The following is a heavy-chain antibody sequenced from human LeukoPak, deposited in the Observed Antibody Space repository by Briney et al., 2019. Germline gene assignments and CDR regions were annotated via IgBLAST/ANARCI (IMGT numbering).Heavy chain of an antibody. CDR2: IIPIFDTS. CDR3: ARDSYCSGGSCSEYNWFDP. D-gene: IGHD2-15*01. J-gene: IGHJ5*02. V-gene: IGHV1-69*06. Sequence: SVKVSCKASGGTISSYSINWVRQAPGQGLEWMGGIIPIFDTSNYAQKFQGRVTITADKSTSTAYMELSSLRSEDTAVYYCARDSYCSGGSCSEYNWFDPWGQGTLVTVSS. CDR1: GGTISSYS.